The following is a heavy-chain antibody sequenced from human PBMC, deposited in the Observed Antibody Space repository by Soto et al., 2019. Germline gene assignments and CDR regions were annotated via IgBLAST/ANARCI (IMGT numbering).Heavy chain of an antibody. Sequence: EVQLVESGGGLVQPGGSLRLSCAASGFIFSDYWMNWVRQAPGKGLEWVASMKYDGREKVYVDSERGRFTISRDNAKNSLYLQMASLRMEDTAVYYCARDGVAPGLYFDYWGQGTLVTVSS. CDR1: GFIFSDYW. D-gene: IGHD6-13*01. J-gene: IGHJ4*02. CDR2: MKYDGREK. V-gene: IGHV3-7*05. CDR3: ARDGVAPGLYFDY.